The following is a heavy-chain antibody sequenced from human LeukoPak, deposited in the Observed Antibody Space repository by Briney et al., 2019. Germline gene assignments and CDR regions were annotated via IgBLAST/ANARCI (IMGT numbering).Heavy chain of an antibody. D-gene: IGHD5-18*01. CDR3: AREREWIQLPAMRSYYYMDV. Sequence: NPSETLSLTCTVSGGSISSYYWSWIRQPPGKGLEWIGYIYYSGSTNYNPSLKSRVTISVDTSKNKVSLKLRSVTAADTAVYYCAREREWIQLPAMRSYYYMDVWGKGTTVTVSS. V-gene: IGHV4-59*01. CDR2: IYYSGST. J-gene: IGHJ6*03. CDR1: GGSISSYY.